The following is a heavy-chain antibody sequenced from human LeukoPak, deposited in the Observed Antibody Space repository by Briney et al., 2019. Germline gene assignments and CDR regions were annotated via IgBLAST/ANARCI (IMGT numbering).Heavy chain of an antibody. CDR3: ARGLRYFDWSPIDY. D-gene: IGHD3-9*01. CDR1: GYTFTGYY. V-gene: IGHV1-2*02. Sequence: ASVKVSCKASGYTFTGYYMHWVRQAPGQGLEWMGWINPNSGGTNYAQKFQGRVTMTRDTSISTAYMELSSLRSEDTAVYYCARGLRYFDWSPIDYWGQGTLVTVSS. CDR2: INPNSGGT. J-gene: IGHJ4*02.